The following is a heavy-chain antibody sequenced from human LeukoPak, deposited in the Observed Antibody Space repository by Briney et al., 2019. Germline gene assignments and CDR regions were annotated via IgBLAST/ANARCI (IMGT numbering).Heavy chain of an antibody. D-gene: IGHD5-18*01. J-gene: IGHJ4*02. Sequence: PGGSLRLSCAASGFTFRIYSMNWVRQTPGKGLEWVSSISSTSAYIYYADSVKGRFTISRDNAKNSLYLQMSSLSAEDTAVYYCAREPTPMILWGQGTLVTVSS. V-gene: IGHV3-21*01. CDR3: AREPTPMIL. CDR1: GFTFRIYS. CDR2: ISSTSAYI.